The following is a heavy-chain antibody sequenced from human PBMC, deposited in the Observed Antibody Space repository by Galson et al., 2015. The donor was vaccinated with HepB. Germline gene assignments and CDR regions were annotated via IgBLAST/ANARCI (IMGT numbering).Heavy chain of an antibody. CDR2: ISDSNTYI. V-gene: IGHV3-21*01. Sequence: SLRLSCAASGFNFKIYGMNWVRQAPGKGLEWVASISDSNTYIFYADSVKGRFTISRDDAKNSVFLLMNTLGGEDTALYYCARDLKSGNSSQIDFWGQGTLVTVFS. CDR1: GFNFKIYG. D-gene: IGHD6-6*01. CDR3: ARDLKSGNSSQIDF. J-gene: IGHJ4*02.